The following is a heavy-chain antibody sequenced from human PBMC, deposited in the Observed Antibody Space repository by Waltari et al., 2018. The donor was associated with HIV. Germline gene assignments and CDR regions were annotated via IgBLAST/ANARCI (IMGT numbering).Heavy chain of an antibody. D-gene: IGHD6-25*01. J-gene: IGHJ6*02. CDR2: IYYSGST. CDR3: ARVAAAATGYYYGMDV. V-gene: IGHV4-59*01. CDR1: GGSISSYY. Sequence: QVQLQESGPGLVKPSATLSLTCTVSGGSISSYYWSWIRQPPGKGLGLIGNIYYSGSTNYNPSLKSRVTIAVDTSKNQFSLKLSSVTAADTAVYYCARVAAAATGYYYGMDVWGQGTTVTVSS.